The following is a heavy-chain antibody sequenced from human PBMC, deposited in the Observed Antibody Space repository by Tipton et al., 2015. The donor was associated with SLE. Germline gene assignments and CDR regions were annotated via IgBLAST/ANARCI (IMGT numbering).Heavy chain of an antibody. V-gene: IGHV4-34*01. CDR3: ARVPALYYYYMDV. Sequence: LRLSCAASGFTVSSNFMSWVRQAPGKGLEWIGEINHSGSTNYNPSLKSRVTISVDTSKNQFSLKLSSVTAADTAVYYCARVPALYYYYMDVWGKGTTVTVSS. CDR1: GFTVSSNF. CDR2: INHSGST. J-gene: IGHJ6*03. D-gene: IGHD2-2*01.